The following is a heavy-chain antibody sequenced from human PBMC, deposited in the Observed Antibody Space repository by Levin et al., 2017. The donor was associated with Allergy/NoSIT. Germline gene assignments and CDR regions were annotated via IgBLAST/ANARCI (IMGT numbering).Heavy chain of an antibody. CDR3: ARDRQPLLAFSPDWYFDL. J-gene: IGHJ2*01. V-gene: IGHV4-4*07. D-gene: IGHD6-6*01. CDR2: IYTSGST. CDR1: GGSISSYY. Sequence: PSETLSLTCTVSGGSISSYYWSWIRQPAGKGLEWIGRIYTSGSTNYNPSLKSRVTMSVDTSKNQFSLKLSSVTAADTAVYYCARDRQPLLAFSPDWYFDLWGRGTLVTVSS.